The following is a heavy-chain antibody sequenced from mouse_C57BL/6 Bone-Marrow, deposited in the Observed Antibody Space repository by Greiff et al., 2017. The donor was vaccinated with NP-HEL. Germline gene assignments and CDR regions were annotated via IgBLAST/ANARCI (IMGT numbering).Heavy chain of an antibody. CDR2: ISYDGSN. CDR3: ARDPYYSNLFAY. V-gene: IGHV3-6*01. CDR1: GYSITSGYY. D-gene: IGHD2-5*01. Sequence: ESGPGLVKPSQSLSLTCSVTGYSITSGYYWNWIRQFPGNKLEWMGYISYDGSNNYNPSLKNRISITRDTSKNQFFLKLNSVTTEDTATYYCARDPYYSNLFAYWGQGTLVTVSA. J-gene: IGHJ3*01.